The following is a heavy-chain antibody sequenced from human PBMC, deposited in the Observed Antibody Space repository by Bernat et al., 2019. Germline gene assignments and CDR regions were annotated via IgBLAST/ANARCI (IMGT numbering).Heavy chain of an antibody. Sequence: EVQLLESGGGLVQPGGSLRLSCAASGFTFSSYAMSWVRQAPGKGLGWGSAISGSGGSTYYTDAVKGRLPITRDNTKNTMYMQMNSRRAEDTAVYYCAKDDWGGDYGAFDIWGQGTMVTVSS. CDR2: ISGSGGST. D-gene: IGHD3-16*01. CDR1: GFTFSSYA. J-gene: IGHJ3*02. CDR3: AKDDWGGDYGAFDI. V-gene: IGHV3-23*01.